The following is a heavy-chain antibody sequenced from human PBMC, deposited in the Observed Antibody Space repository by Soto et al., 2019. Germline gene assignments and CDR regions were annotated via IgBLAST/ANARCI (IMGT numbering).Heavy chain of an antibody. D-gene: IGHD3-22*01. J-gene: IGHJ4*02. CDR2: IYTSGST. Sequence: SETLSLTCTVSGGSISSYYWSWIRQPAGKGLEWIGRIYTSGSTNYNPSLKSRVTMSVDTSKNQFSLKLSSVTAADTAVYYCARAGSVGYYYDSSGYYGLDFDYWGQGPLLTVS. CDR3: ARAGSVGYYYDSSGYYGLDFDY. V-gene: IGHV4-4*07. CDR1: GGSISSYY.